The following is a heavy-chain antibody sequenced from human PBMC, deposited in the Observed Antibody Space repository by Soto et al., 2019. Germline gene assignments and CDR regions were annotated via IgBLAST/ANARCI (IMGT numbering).Heavy chain of an antibody. CDR2: ISSSSSTI. V-gene: IGHV3-48*01. Sequence: GGSLRLSCAASGFTFSSYSMNWVRQAPGKGLEWVSYISSSSSTIYYADSVKGRFTISRDNAKNSLYLQMNSLRAEDTAVYYCARRDIAAQDIYYMDVWGKGTTVTVSS. CDR3: ARRDIAAQDIYYMDV. CDR1: GFTFSSYS. J-gene: IGHJ6*03. D-gene: IGHD6-6*01.